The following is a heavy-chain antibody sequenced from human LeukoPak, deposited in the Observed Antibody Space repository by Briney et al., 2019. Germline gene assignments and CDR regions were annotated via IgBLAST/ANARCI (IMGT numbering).Heavy chain of an antibody. CDR1: GFTVGYNY. CDR2: INNSGST. CDR3: ARRSNPPGRIDH. Sequence: PGGSLRLSCAASGFTVGYNYMAWVRQAPGKGLEWVAAINNSGSTYYADSVKGRFTISRDNSKNTMYLQMNSLKGEDTAVYYCARRSNPPGRIDHWGQGTLVTVSS. J-gene: IGHJ4*02. V-gene: IGHV3-66*04. D-gene: IGHD1-14*01.